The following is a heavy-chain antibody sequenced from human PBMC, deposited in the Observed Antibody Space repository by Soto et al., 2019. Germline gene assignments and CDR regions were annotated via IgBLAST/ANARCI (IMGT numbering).Heavy chain of an antibody. V-gene: IGHV1-69*13. D-gene: IGHD3-22*01. CDR3: SREGYYYDSSGYRNWFDP. Sequence: SVKVSCKASGGTFSSYAISWVRQAPGQGLEWMGGIIPIFGTANYAQKFQGRVTITADESTSTAYMELSSLRSEDTAVYYCSREGYYYDSSGYRNWFDPWGQGTLVTASS. CDR2: IIPIFGTA. CDR1: GGTFSSYA. J-gene: IGHJ5*02.